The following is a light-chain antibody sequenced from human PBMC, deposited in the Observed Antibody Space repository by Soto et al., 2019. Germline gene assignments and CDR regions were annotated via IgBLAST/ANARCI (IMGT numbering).Light chain of an antibody. CDR1: HSVSSTY. CDR3: QQYGSSPPFT. V-gene: IGKV3-20*01. CDR2: GAS. Sequence: EIVLTQSPGTLSLSPGERATLSCRASHSVSSTYLAWYQQKPGQAPRLLIYGASSRATGIPDRFSGSGSGTELPVTISWPEAEEFAGYYCQQYGSSPPFTFGGGTKVEIK. J-gene: IGKJ4*01.